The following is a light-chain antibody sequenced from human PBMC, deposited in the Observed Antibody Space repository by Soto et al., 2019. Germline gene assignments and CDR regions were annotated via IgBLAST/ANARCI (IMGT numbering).Light chain of an antibody. CDR3: ATWDDSLNGLI. CDR1: SSNIKTNG. V-gene: IGLV1-44*01. J-gene: IGLJ2*01. Sequence: QSVLTQPPSASGTPGQRVTISCSGGSSNIKTNGVSWYQQVPGAAPKLLIYSNNQRPSGAPDRFSGSKSGTSASLAISGLQSEDEATYHCATWDDSLNGLILGGGTKVTVL. CDR2: SNN.